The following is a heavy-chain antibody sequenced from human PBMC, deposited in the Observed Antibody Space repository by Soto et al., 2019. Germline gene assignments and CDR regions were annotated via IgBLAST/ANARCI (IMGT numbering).Heavy chain of an antibody. D-gene: IGHD2-21*01. CDR1: GYTFTGYY. V-gene: IGHV1-2*02. CDR2: INPETGGT. J-gene: IGHJ6*02. CDR3: ARERFQVISDGMDV. Sequence: ASVKVSCKASGYTFTGYYVHWVREAPGQGLEWMGWINPETGGTSYAQKFQGRVTLSRDTSINTAYLELSSLRFDDAAVYFCARERFQVISDGMDVWGQGATVTVSS.